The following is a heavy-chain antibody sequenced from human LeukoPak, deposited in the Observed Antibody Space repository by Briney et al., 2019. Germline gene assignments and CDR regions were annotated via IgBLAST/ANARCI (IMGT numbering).Heavy chain of an antibody. Sequence: SVKVSCKASGGTFSSYAISWVRQAPGQGLEWMGGIIPIFGTANYAQKFQGRVTITADESTSTAYVELSSLRSEDTAVYYCASQAYYYDSSGDDTNYYYYGMDVWGQGTTVTVSS. CDR1: GGTFSSYA. CDR2: IIPIFGTA. V-gene: IGHV1-69*01. D-gene: IGHD3-22*01. CDR3: ASQAYYYDSSGDDTNYYYYGMDV. J-gene: IGHJ6*02.